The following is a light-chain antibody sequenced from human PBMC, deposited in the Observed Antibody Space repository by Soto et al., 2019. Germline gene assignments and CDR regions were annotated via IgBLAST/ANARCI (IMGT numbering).Light chain of an antibody. CDR1: QSVSSY. V-gene: IGKV3-11*01. CDR3: QQRSNWPPT. CDR2: DAS. Sequence: EMVLTQSPATLSLSPGERATLSCRASQSVSSYLAWYQQKPGQAPRLLIYDASNRATGIPARFSGRGYGTDFPLAISSLEPEDFAVYYCQQRSNWPPTFGGGTKVEIK. J-gene: IGKJ4*01.